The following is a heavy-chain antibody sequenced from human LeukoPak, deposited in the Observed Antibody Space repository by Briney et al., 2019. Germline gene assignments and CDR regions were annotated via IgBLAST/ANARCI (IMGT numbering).Heavy chain of an antibody. CDR1: GYTFTGYY. CDR2: ISAYNGNT. Sequence: ASVKVSCKASGYTFTGYYMHWVRQAPGQGLEWMGWISAYNGNTNYAQKLQGRVTMTTDTSTSTAYMELRSLRSDDTAVYYCAKTTKIRGETYYDFWSGSADAFDIWGQGTMVTVSS. D-gene: IGHD3-3*01. V-gene: IGHV1-18*04. CDR3: AKTTKIRGETYYDFWSGSADAFDI. J-gene: IGHJ3*02.